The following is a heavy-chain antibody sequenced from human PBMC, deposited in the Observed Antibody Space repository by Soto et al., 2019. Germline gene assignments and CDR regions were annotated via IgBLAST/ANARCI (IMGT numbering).Heavy chain of an antibody. V-gene: IGHV1-46*01. Sequence: QVRLVQSGAEVKKPGASVKVSCKASGYIFTNYCIHWVRQAPGQGLEWMAIINPNGGSTNCAQEFQGRITLTRDTSTCTVYMDLSSLTSEDTAVYYCARGLYSGDKWGQGTLVTVSS. CDR1: GYIFTNYC. D-gene: IGHD2-21*01. CDR3: ARGLYSGDK. CDR2: INPNGGST. J-gene: IGHJ4*02.